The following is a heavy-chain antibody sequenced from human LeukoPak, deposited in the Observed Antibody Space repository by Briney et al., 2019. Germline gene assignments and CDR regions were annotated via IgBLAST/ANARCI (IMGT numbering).Heavy chain of an antibody. Sequence: SETLSLTCTVSGGSVSSGSYYWGWIRQPPGKGLEWIGYIYYSGSTNYNPSLKSRVTISVDTSKNQFSLKLSSVTAADTAVYYCARQNYDILTGYHNWFGPWGQGTLVTVSS. CDR3: ARQNYDILTGYHNWFGP. CDR1: GGSVSSGSYY. D-gene: IGHD3-9*01. CDR2: IYYSGST. V-gene: IGHV4-61*01. J-gene: IGHJ5*02.